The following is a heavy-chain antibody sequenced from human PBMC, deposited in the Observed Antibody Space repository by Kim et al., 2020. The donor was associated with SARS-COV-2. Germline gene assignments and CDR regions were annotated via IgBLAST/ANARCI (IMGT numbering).Heavy chain of an antibody. Sequence: GGSLRLSCAASGFTFSSYAMSWVRQAPGKGLEWVSAISGSGGSTYYADSVKGRFTISRDNSKNTLYLQMNSLRAEDTAVYYSSRGSGWLGGGYGMDVWAQGTTVTVSS. CDR1: GFTFSSYA. CDR2: ISGSGGST. J-gene: IGHJ6*02. V-gene: IGHV3-23*01. CDR3: SRGSGWLGGGYGMDV. D-gene: IGHD6-19*01.